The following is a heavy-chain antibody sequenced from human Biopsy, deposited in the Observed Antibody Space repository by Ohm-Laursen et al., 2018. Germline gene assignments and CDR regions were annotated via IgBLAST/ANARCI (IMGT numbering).Heavy chain of an antibody. CDR1: GFILNNYG. V-gene: IGHV3-23*01. J-gene: IGHJ3*01. Sequence: SLRLSCAASGFILNNYGLSWVRQAPGKGLEWVSAIRGSGLTTFYTDSVKGRFTISRDNSKNTLSLQMHSLSAEDTAMYYCTCRYCDSALWGQGTMVTVSS. D-gene: IGHD4-17*01. CDR3: TCRYCDSAL. CDR2: IRGSGLTT.